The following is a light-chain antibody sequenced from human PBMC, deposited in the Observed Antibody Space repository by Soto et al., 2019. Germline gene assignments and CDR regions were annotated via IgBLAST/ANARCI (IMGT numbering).Light chain of an antibody. CDR1: SSDVVGYNY. V-gene: IGLV2-14*01. CDR2: VVS. CDR3: SSYTSSSTLFYV. J-gene: IGLJ1*01. Sequence: QSVLTQPASVSGSPGQSITISCTGTSSDVVGYNYVSWYQQHPGKAPKLMIYVVSNRPSGVSNRFSGSKSGNTASLTISGLQAEDEADYYCSSYTSSSTLFYVFGTGTKVTVL.